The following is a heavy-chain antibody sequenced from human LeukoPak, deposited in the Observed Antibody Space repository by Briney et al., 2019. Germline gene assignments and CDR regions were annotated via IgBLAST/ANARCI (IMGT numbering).Heavy chain of an antibody. CDR1: GFTFSSSE. V-gene: IGHV3-48*03. J-gene: IGHJ4*02. D-gene: IGHD4-17*01. CDR3: ARGHGAYWAGTFDF. CDR2: ISSHGSII. Sequence: PGGSLRLSCAASGFTFSSSEMNWVRQAPGKGLEWISYISSHGSIIYFADSVKGRFAISRDNAQNSLFLQMNSLRAEDTAVYYCARGHGAYWAGTFDFWGQGTLVTVSS.